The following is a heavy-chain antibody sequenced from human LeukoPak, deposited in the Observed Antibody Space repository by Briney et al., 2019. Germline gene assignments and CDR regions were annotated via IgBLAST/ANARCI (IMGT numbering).Heavy chain of an antibody. CDR3: AKGGNIAAAGTKDY. D-gene: IGHD6-13*01. J-gene: IGHJ4*02. CDR1: EFTFNTYA. CDR2: IGSSGSST. Sequence: GGSLRLSCAVSEFTFNTYAMSWVRQAPGKGLAWVSAIGSSGSSTYYADSVKGRFTISRDNSKNTLYLQMSSLRAEDTAVYYCAKGGNIAAAGTKDYWGQGTLVTVSS. V-gene: IGHV3-23*01.